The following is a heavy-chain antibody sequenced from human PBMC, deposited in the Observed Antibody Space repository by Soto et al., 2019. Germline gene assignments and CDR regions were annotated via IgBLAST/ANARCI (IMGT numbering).Heavy chain of an antibody. CDR2: IDYSGTA. J-gene: IGHJ4*02. Sequence: LETPSHSWTVSSGPISVSNVFWGWVRQPPGKGLEWIGNIDYSGTAYFNPSLGTRVTFPVDTSKNQFSLTLYSVTAADTAVYYCARTTGRHLDFWGQGILVTVSS. D-gene: IGHD4-4*01. CDR1: SGPISVSNVF. CDR3: ARTTGRHLDF. V-gene: IGHV4-39*01.